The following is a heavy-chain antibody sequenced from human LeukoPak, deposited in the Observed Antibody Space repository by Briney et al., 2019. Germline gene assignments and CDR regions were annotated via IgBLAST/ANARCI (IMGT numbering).Heavy chain of an antibody. V-gene: IGHV3-48*03. D-gene: IGHD2-8*01. CDR3: ARDATTNRYIWFDS. CDR1: GFSLSSFQ. CDR2: ISDGGTTE. Sequence: GASLRLSCTASGFSLSSFQMNWVRQAPGKGLEGISYISDGGTTEYYADSVKGRFTIYRDNPKNSLCLQMNSLTGEDTALYYCARDATTNRYIWFDSWGQGPLVTVSS. J-gene: IGHJ5*01.